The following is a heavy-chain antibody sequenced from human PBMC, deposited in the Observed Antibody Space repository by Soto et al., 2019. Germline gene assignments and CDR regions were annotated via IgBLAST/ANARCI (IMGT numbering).Heavy chain of an antibody. Sequence: SVKVSCKASGGTFSSYAISWVRQAPGQGLEWMGGIIPIFGTANYAQKFQGRVTITADKSTSTAYMELSSLRSEDTAVYYCARKGDYEGSWFDPWGQGTLVTVSS. CDR3: ARKGDYEGSWFDP. CDR2: IIPIFGTA. D-gene: IGHD4-17*01. J-gene: IGHJ5*02. CDR1: GGTFSSYA. V-gene: IGHV1-69*06.